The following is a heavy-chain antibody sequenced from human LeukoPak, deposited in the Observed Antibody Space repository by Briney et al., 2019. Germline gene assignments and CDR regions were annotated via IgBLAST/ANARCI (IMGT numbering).Heavy chain of an antibody. CDR2: ISSSSSTK. D-gene: IGHD3-16*01. Sequence: PGGSLRLSCAASGFTFGTYSMNWVRQAPGKGLEWVSYISSSSSTKYYADSVKGRFTISRDNAKNSLYLQMSSLRDEDTAVCYCARDLGYYSDYWGQGTLVTVSS. V-gene: IGHV3-48*02. CDR3: ARDLGYYSDY. CDR1: GFTFGTYS. J-gene: IGHJ4*02.